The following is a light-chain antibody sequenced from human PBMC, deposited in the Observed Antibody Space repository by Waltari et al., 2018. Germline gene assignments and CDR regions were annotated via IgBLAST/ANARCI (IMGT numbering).Light chain of an antibody. V-gene: IGKV3-11*01. CDR2: DAS. CDR1: QSVSSY. CDR3: QQRSNWPPVVT. Sequence: EIVLPQSPATLSLSPGERATLSCRASQSVSSYLAWYQQKHGQAPRLLIYDASNRATGIPARFSGSGSGTDFTLTISRLGPEDFAVYYCQQRSNWPPVVTFGGGTKVEIK. J-gene: IGKJ4*01.